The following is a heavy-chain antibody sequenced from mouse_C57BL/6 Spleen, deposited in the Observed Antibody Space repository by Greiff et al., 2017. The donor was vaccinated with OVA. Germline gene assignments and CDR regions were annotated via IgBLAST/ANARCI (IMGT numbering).Heavy chain of an antibody. CDR3: SRPEGLLHPFAY. V-gene: IGHV5-9*04. CDR2: ISGGGGNT. J-gene: IGHJ3*01. Sequence: EVQRVESGGGLVKPGGSMKLSCAASGFTFSSYTMSWVRQTPEKRLEWVATISGGGGNTYYPDSVKGRFTISRDNAKNTLYLQMSSLRSEDTAVYYCSRPEGLLHPFAYWGQGTLVTVSA. D-gene: IGHD1-1*01. CDR1: GFTFSSYT.